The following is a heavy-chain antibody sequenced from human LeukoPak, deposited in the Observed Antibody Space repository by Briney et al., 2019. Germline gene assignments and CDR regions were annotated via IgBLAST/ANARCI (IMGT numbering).Heavy chain of an antibody. CDR1: GLPFGIFW. J-gene: IGHJ6*02. D-gene: IGHD3-16*01. Sequence: GGPRNLPGAPSGLPFGIFWWNGPGRAPGRGLEWVASINHNGNVNYYVDSVKGRFTISRDNAKNSLYLQMSNLRAEDTAVYFCARGGGLDVWGQGATVTVSS. CDR2: INHNGNVN. V-gene: IGHV3-7*03. CDR3: ARGGGLDV.